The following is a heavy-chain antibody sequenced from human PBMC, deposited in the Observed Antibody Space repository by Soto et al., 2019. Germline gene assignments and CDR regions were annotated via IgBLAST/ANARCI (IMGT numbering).Heavy chain of an antibody. CDR3: ARVKAAAGHDAFDI. D-gene: IGHD6-13*01. V-gene: IGHV4-4*07. Sequence: SETLSLTCTVSGGSISSYYWSWIRQPAGKGLEWIGRIYTSGSTNYNPSLKSRVAMSVDTSKNQFSLKLSSVTAADTAVYYCARVKAAAGHDAFDIWGQGTMVTVSS. CDR1: GGSISSYY. J-gene: IGHJ3*02. CDR2: IYTSGST.